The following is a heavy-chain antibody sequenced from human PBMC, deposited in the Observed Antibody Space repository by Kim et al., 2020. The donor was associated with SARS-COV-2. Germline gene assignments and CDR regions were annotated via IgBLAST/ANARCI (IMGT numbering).Heavy chain of an antibody. CDR1: GFTFSSYE. D-gene: IGHD5-12*01. CDR2: ISSSGSTI. CDR3: ARVRVVATFDY. Sequence: GGSLRLSCAASGFTFSSYEMNWVRQAPGKGLEWVSYISSSGSTIYYADSVKGRFTISRDNAKNSLYLQMNSLRAEDTAVYYCARVRVVATFDYWGEGTLVTVSS. V-gene: IGHV3-48*03. J-gene: IGHJ4*02.